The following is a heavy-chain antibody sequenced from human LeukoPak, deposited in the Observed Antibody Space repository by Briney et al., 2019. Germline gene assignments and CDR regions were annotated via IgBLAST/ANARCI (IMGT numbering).Heavy chain of an antibody. Sequence: GASVKVSCKASGGTFSSYAISWVRQAPGQGLEWMGRIIPIFGTANYAQKFQGRVAITTDESTSTAYMELGSLRSEDTAVYYCARDSSSWPEYFQHWGQGTLVTVSS. CDR2: IIPIFGTA. D-gene: IGHD6-13*01. J-gene: IGHJ1*01. CDR3: ARDSSSWPEYFQH. CDR1: GGTFSSYA. V-gene: IGHV1-69*05.